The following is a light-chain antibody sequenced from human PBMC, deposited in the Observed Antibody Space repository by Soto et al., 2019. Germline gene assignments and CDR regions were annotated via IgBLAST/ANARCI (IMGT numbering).Light chain of an antibody. CDR3: CTYAGGSDV. J-gene: IGLJ1*01. Sequence: QSALTQPRSVSGSPGQSVTFSCTGTSSDVGAYNYVSWYQHHPGKAPKLMIYDVSKRPSGVPDRFSGSKSGNTASLTISGLQADDEADYYCCTYAGGSDVFGTGTKVTVL. CDR2: DVS. V-gene: IGLV2-11*01. CDR1: SSDVGAYNY.